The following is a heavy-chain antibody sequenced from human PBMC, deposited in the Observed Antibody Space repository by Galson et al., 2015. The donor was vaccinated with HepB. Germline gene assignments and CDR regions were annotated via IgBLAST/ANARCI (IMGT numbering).Heavy chain of an antibody. Sequence: SVKVSCKASGYTFASYYMHWVRQAPGQGLEWMGIINPSGGSTSYAQKFQGRVTMTRDTSTSTVYMELSSLRSEDTAVYYCARDLGGYKEDYWGQGTLVTVSS. D-gene: IGHD5-24*01. CDR2: INPSGGST. V-gene: IGHV1-46*01. J-gene: IGHJ4*02. CDR1: GYTFASYY. CDR3: ARDLGGYKEDY.